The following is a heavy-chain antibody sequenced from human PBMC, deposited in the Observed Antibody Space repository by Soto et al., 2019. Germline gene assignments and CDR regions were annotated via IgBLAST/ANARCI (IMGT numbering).Heavy chain of an antibody. CDR3: ARHKQSATRGMSYYYMDV. CDR2: IYYSGST. J-gene: IGHJ6*03. Sequence: SETLSLTCTVSGGSISSTSYYWGWIRQPPGKGLEWIGSIYYSGSTYYNPSLKSRVTISVDTSKNQFSLKLSSVTAADTAVYYCARHKQSATRGMSYYYMDVWGKGTTVTVSS. D-gene: IGHD1-1*01. V-gene: IGHV4-39*01. CDR1: GGSISSTSYY.